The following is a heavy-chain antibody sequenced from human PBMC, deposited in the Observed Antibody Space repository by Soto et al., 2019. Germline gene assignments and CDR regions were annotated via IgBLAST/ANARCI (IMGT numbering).Heavy chain of an antibody. CDR3: ARGHSLYCSGGSCYID. CDR1: GSTFSSYT. V-gene: IGHV1-69*02. D-gene: IGHD2-15*01. J-gene: IGHJ4*02. Sequence: ASVKVSCKASGSTFSSYTISWVRQAPGQGLEWMGRIIPILGIANYAQKFQGRVTITADKSTSTAYMELSSVRSEDTAVYYCARGHSLYCSGGSCYIDWGQGTLVTVSS. CDR2: IIPILGIA.